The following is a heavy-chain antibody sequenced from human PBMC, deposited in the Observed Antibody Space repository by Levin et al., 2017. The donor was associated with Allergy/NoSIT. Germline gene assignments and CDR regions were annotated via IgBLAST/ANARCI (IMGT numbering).Heavy chain of an antibody. V-gene: IGHV1-69*06. D-gene: IGHD4-17*01. CDR3: ARDQEENGDYYFDY. CDR2: LLPLFFPS. Sequence: CKASGGTFSSYAISWVRQAPGQFLSFFFFLLPLFFPSPSSPPFPCRVTITADKSTSTAYMELSSLRSEDTAVYYCARDQEENGDYYFDYWGQGTLVTVSS. J-gene: IGHJ4*02. CDR1: GGTFSSYA.